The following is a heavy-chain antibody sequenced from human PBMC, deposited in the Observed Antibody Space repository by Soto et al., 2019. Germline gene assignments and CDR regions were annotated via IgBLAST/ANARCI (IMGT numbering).Heavy chain of an antibody. Sequence: SVKVSCKASGFTFTSSAVQWVRQARGQRLEWIGWIVVGSGNTNYAQKFQERVTITRDISTSTAYMELSSLRSEDTAVYYCARLRRPGGLNAFDIWGQGTMVTVSS. CDR1: GFTFTSSA. V-gene: IGHV1-58*01. CDR2: IVVGSGNT. CDR3: ARLRRPGGLNAFDI. D-gene: IGHD2-15*01. J-gene: IGHJ3*02.